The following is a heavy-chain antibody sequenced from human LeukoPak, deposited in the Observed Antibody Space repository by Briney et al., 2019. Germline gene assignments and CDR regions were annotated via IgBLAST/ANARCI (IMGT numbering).Heavy chain of an antibody. CDR1: GYTFTSYD. D-gene: IGHD5-12*01. Sequence: ASVKVSCKASGYTFTSYDINWVRQATGQGLEWMGWMNPNSGNTGYAQKFQGRVTITRNTSISTAYMELSSLRSEDTAVYYCARVPQGYHDAFDIWGQGTMVTVSS. CDR2: MNPNSGNT. V-gene: IGHV1-8*03. CDR3: ARVPQGYHDAFDI. J-gene: IGHJ3*02.